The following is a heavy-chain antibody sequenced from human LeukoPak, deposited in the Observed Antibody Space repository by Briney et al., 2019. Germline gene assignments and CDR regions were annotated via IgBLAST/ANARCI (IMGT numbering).Heavy chain of an antibody. Sequence: GGSLRLSCAASGFTFSSYGMHWVRQAPGKGLEWVAFIRYDGSNKYYADSVKGRFTISRDNSKNTLYLQMNSLRAEDTAVYYCAKVAFIAAAGTLYFDYWGQGTLVTVSS. V-gene: IGHV3-30*02. CDR2: IRYDGSNK. D-gene: IGHD6-13*01. CDR1: GFTFSSYG. J-gene: IGHJ4*02. CDR3: AKVAFIAAAGTLYFDY.